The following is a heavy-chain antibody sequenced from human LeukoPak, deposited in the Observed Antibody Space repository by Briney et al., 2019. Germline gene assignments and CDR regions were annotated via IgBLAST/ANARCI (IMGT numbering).Heavy chain of an antibody. V-gene: IGHV4-59*01. D-gene: IGHD1-1*01. CDR1: GGSISSYY. CDR3: ARRNAVYWYFDL. CDR2: IYYSGST. Sequence: SETLSLTCTVSGGSISSYYWSWIRQPPGKGLEWIGYIYYSGSTNYNPSLKSRVTISVDTSKNQFSLKLSSVTAADTAVYYCARRNAVYWYFDLWGRGTLVTVSS. J-gene: IGHJ2*01.